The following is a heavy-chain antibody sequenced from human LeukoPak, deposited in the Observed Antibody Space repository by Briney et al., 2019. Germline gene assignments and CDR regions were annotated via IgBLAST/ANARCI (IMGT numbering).Heavy chain of an antibody. Sequence: SETLSLTCTVSGGSISSYYWSWIRQPPGKGLEWIGDVYYCGSTNYNPSLKSRVTISVDTSKNQFSLKLSSVTAADTAVYYCARGGGGFGYWGQGTLVTVSS. CDR3: ARGGGGFGY. J-gene: IGHJ4*02. CDR1: GGSISSYY. D-gene: IGHD3-10*01. CDR2: VYYCGST. V-gene: IGHV4-59*01.